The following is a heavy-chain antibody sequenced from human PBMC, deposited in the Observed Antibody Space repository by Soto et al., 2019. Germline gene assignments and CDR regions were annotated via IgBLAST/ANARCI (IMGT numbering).Heavy chain of an antibody. CDR2: ISGNGGRT. Sequence: GGCMRLSCAASGFSFSSYAMSWVRQAPGKGLEWVSAISGNGGRTYYADSVKGRFTISRDNSKNTLYLQMNSLRAEDTALYYCAKGSTTVTPLFDYWGQGILVSVPS. D-gene: IGHD4-17*01. V-gene: IGHV3-23*01. J-gene: IGHJ4*02. CDR3: AKGSTTVTPLFDY. CDR1: GFSFSSYA.